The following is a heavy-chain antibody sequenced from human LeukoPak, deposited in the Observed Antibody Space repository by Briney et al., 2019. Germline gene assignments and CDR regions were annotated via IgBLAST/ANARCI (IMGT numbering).Heavy chain of an antibody. CDR1: GYTFSNFG. J-gene: IGHJ5*02. CDR2: ISGYNGET. Sequence: GASVKVSCKAAGYTFSNFGISWVRQAPGQGLESMGWISGYNGETNYAQKFQGRVTMTTDTSANTAYMEVRSLRSDDTAVYYCARDYEIAVRYDCFDPWGQGTLVIVSS. V-gene: IGHV1-18*01. D-gene: IGHD6-6*01. CDR3: ARDYEIAVRYDCFDP.